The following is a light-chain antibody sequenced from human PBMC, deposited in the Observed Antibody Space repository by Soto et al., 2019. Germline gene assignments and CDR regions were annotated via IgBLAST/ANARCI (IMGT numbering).Light chain of an antibody. CDR2: AAS. J-gene: IGKJ4*01. CDR1: NNITIGY. Sequence: LSPSCLPFSPGAIATLCCRRSNNITIGYLAWFQQRPGQAPKLLIYAASNWAIGVPSRFSGSGSGTDFTLTISSLQSEDFAAYYCQQYNDSPLTFGGGTKVDIK. V-gene: IGKV3-15*01. CDR3: QQYNDSPLT.